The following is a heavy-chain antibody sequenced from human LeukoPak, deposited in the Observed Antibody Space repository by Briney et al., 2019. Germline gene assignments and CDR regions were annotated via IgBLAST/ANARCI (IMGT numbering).Heavy chain of an antibody. CDR1: GFTFDDYA. Sequence: GRSLRLSCAASGFTFDDYAMHWVRQAPGKGLEWVSGISWNSGTTVYVDSVEGRFTISRDNAKNSLYLQMYSLRPEDMALYYCVRDVSLGFCTGGACSAHFDYWGQGTLVIVSS. J-gene: IGHJ4*02. CDR3: VRDVSLGFCTGGACSAHFDY. D-gene: IGHD2-8*02. CDR2: ISWNSGTT. V-gene: IGHV3-9*03.